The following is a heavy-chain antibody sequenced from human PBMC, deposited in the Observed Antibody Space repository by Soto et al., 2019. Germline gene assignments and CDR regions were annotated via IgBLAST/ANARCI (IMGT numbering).Heavy chain of an antibody. D-gene: IGHD3-10*01. CDR1: GFTFRAYG. CDR3: TKDSGWTSAD. V-gene: IGHV3-23*01. CDR2: ISGGAT. Sequence: EVQLLESGGGLVQPGGSRRLSCAASGFTFRAYGMSWVRQAPGKGLEWVSGISGGATYYADSVKGRFVISRDDSKNTLYLEMDSLRVEDAAVYYCTKDSGWTSADWGQGTLVTVSS. J-gene: IGHJ4*02.